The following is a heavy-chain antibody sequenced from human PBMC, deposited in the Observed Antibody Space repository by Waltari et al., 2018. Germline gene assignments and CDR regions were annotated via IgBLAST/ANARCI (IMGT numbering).Heavy chain of an antibody. CDR1: GGSISSYY. CDR2: IYYSGST. J-gene: IGHJ4*02. Sequence: QVQLQESGPGLMKPSETLSLTCTVSGGSISSYYWSWIRQPPGKGLEWIGYIYYSGSTNSNPSLKSRVTISVDTSKNQFSLKLSSVTAADTAVYYCASVDSWSPNLSFDYWGQGTLVTVSS. D-gene: IGHD1-26*01. CDR3: ASVDSWSPNLSFDY. V-gene: IGHV4-59*01.